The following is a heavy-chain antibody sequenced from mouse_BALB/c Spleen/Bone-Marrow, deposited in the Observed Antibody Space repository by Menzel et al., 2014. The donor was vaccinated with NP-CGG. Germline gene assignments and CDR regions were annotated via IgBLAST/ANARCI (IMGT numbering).Heavy chain of an antibody. CDR2: IYPSDSYS. CDR3: TRRDRYDYYGVDY. CDR1: GYTFTNYW. Sequence: QVQLQQSGAELVRPGAPVKVSCKASGYTFTNYWINWVRQRPGQGLEWIGNIYPSDSYSNYNQKFKDKATLTVDKSSSTAYIQLSSPTSEYSAVYYCTRRDRYDYYGVDYWGQGTSVTVSS. V-gene: IGHV1-69*02. D-gene: IGHD2-14*01. J-gene: IGHJ4*01.